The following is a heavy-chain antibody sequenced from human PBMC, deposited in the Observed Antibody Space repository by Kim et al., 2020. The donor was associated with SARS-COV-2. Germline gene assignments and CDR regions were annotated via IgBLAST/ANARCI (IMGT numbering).Heavy chain of an antibody. CDR1: GGSISSSSYY. D-gene: IGHD3-22*01. CDR2: IYYSGST. V-gene: IGHV4-39*01. CDR3: ARPFWYYDSSGYYSWFDP. Sequence: SETLSLTCTVSGGSISSSSYYWGWIRQPPGKGLEWIGSIYYSGSTYYNPSLKSRVTISVDTSKNQFSLKLSSVTAADTAVYYCARPFWYYDSSGYYSWFDPWGQRTLVTVSS. J-gene: IGHJ5*02.